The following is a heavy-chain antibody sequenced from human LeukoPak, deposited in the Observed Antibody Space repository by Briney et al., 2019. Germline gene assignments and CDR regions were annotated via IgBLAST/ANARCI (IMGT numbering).Heavy chain of an antibody. CDR1: GFAVSNSG. CDR2: MSASRGYI. CDR3: AKVAKYYYGSETYYFFEH. Sequence: GGSLRLSCAASGFAVSNSGINWVRQAPGKGLEWVSSMSASRGYIYYADSVRGRFTISRDNARNSLHLQMNSLRVEDTAVFYCAKVAKYYYGSETYYFFEHWGQGTPVTASS. J-gene: IGHJ4*02. D-gene: IGHD3-10*01. V-gene: IGHV3-21*01.